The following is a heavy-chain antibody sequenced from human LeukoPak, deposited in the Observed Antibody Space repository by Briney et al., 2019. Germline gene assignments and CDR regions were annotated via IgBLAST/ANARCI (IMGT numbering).Heavy chain of an antibody. CDR1: GGSISSSSYY. CDR2: IYYSGGT. CDR3: ARDYYDSSGYPRKNWFDP. V-gene: IGHV4-39*07. Sequence: SETLSLTCTVSGGSISSSSYYWGWIRQPPGKGLEWIGSIYYSGGTYYNPSLKSRVTISVDTSKNQFSLKLSSVTAADTAVYYCARDYYDSSGYPRKNWFDPWGQGTLVTVSS. J-gene: IGHJ5*02. D-gene: IGHD3-22*01.